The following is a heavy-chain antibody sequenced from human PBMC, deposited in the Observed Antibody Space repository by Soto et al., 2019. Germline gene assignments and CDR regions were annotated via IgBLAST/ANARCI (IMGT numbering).Heavy chain of an antibody. V-gene: IGHV4-61*01. J-gene: IGHJ5*02. CDR3: TRGPHRVQWFDP. Sequence: PSETLAIACTLSGGAVSIGTYYGSWIRQPPGKGLEWIGHIYFTGSTNYNPSLKSRVTMSLDTSRNQFSLKLSSVTAADTAVYYCTRGPHRVQWFDPWGLGTMVTVSS. CDR2: IYFTGST. CDR1: GGAVSIGTYY.